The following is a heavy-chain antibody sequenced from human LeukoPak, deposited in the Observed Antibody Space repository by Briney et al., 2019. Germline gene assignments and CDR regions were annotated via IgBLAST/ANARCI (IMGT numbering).Heavy chain of an antibody. J-gene: IGHJ4*02. CDR1: GYSISSGYY. D-gene: IGHD3-10*01. V-gene: IGHV4-38-2*02. CDR3: AREGPLVGYYGSGSYDY. CDR2: IYHSGST. Sequence: SETLSLTCTVSGYSISSGYYWGWIRQPPGKGLEWIGSIYHSGSTYYNPSLKSRVTISVDTSKNQFSLKLSSVTAADTAVYYCAREGPLVGYYGSGSYDYWGQGTLVTVSS.